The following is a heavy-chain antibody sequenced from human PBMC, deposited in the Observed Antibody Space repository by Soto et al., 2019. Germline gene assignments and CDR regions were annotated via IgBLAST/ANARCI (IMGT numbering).Heavy chain of an antibody. CDR2: IIPIFGTA. D-gene: IGHD2-15*01. CDR3: ARDRSGSGVVVVERTDGMDV. CDR1: GGTVSSYA. J-gene: IGHJ6*02. V-gene: IGHV1-69*13. Sequence: GASVKVSCKAYGGTVSSYAISWVRQPPGQGLEWMGGIIPIFGTANYAQKFQGRVTITADESTSTAYMELSSLRSEDTAVYYCARDRSGSGVVVVERTDGMDVWGQGTTVTVSS.